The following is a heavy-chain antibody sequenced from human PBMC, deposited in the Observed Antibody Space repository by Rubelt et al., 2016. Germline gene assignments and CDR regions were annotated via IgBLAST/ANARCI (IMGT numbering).Heavy chain of an antibody. Sequence: QVQLVQSGAEVKKPGASVKVSCKVSGYTLTELSMHWVRQAPGKGREWMGWISAYNGKTNYAQKLQGRVTMTTDTSTSTAYMELRSLRSDDTAVYYCARVRFGDSWFDPWGQGTLVTVSS. CDR3: ARVRFGDSWFDP. CDR1: GYTLTELS. D-gene: IGHD3-10*01. J-gene: IGHJ5*02. CDR2: ISAYNGKT. V-gene: IGHV1-18*01.